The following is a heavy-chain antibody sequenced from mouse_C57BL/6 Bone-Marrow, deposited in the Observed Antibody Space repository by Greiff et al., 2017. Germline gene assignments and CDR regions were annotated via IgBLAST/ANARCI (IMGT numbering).Heavy chain of an antibody. V-gene: IGHV5-6*01. D-gene: IGHD1-1*01. J-gene: IGHJ2*01. CDR2: ISSGGSYT. CDR3: ARRRAHYYGSSYFDY. Sequence: EVQLVESGGDLVKPGGSLKLSCAASGFTFSSYGMSWVRQTPDKRLEWVATISSGGSYTYYPDSVKGRFTISRDNAKNTLYLQMRSLKSEDTAMYYCARRRAHYYGSSYFDYWGQGTTLTVSS. CDR1: GFTFSSYG.